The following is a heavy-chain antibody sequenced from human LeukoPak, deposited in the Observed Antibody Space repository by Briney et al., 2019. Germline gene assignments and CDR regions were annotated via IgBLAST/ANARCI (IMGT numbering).Heavy chain of an antibody. CDR3: ARGQRITMTD. Sequence: KTSETLSLTCIVSSGSISGYHWSWIRQPPGKGLEWIGEINHSGSTNYNPSLKSRVAISVDTSRNQFSLRLSSVTAADTAVYYCARGQRITMTDWGQGTLVTVSS. D-gene: IGHD3-22*01. CDR1: SGSISGYH. J-gene: IGHJ4*02. CDR2: INHSGST. V-gene: IGHV4-34*01.